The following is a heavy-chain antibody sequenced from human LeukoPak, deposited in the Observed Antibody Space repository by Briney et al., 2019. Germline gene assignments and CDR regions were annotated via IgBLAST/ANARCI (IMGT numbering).Heavy chain of an antibody. CDR3: AKDGDCGGGGCFPNNFNY. V-gene: IGHV3-30*18. D-gene: IGHD2-15*01. J-gene: IGHJ4*02. CDR1: GSMFTAYG. Sequence: GGSLRLSCAASGSMFTAYGMHWVRQAPGKGLEWVAVISSDGSSKNYADSVKGRFSMSRDNSKNTLYLQMNSLRIEDTAAYYCAKDGDCGGGGCFPNNFNYWGQGTLVTVSS. CDR2: ISSDGSSK.